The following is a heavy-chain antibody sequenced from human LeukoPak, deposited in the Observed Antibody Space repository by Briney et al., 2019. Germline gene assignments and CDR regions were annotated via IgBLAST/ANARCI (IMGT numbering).Heavy chain of an antibody. V-gene: IGHV4-61*01. CDR3: ARDPPVEHAFDI. Sequence: SETLSLTCTVSGGSISSSSYYWGWIRQPPGKGLEWIGYIYYSGSTNYNPSLKSRVTISVDTSKNQFSLKLSSVTAADTAVYYCARDPPVEHAFDIWGQGTMVTVSS. J-gene: IGHJ3*02. D-gene: IGHD4-23*01. CDR1: GGSISSSSYY. CDR2: IYYSGST.